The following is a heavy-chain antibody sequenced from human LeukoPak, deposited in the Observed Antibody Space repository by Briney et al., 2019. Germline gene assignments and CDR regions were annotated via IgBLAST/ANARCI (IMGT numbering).Heavy chain of an antibody. Sequence: GGSLRLSCAASGLTFSNAWMSWVRQAPGKGLEWVGRIKSKTDGGTTDYAAPVKGRFTISRDDSKNTLYLQMNSLKTEDTAVYYCTTDLDYYYYGMDVWGQGTTVTVSS. CDR3: TTDLDYYYYGMDV. V-gene: IGHV3-15*01. CDR1: GLTFSNAW. J-gene: IGHJ6*02. CDR2: IKSKTDGGTT.